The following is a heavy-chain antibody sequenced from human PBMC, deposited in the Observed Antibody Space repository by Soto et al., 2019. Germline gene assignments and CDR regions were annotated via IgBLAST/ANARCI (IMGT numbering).Heavy chain of an antibody. Sequence: QVQLQESGPGLVKPSGTLSLTCAVSGGSISSSNWWSWVRQPPGKGLEWIGEIYHSGSTNYNPSLKSRVTISVDKSKNQFSLKLSSVTAADTAVYYCARLPAAMKYPERNWFDPWGQGTLVTVSS. CDR2: IYHSGST. CDR3: ARLPAAMKYPERNWFDP. D-gene: IGHD2-2*01. CDR1: GGSISSSNW. J-gene: IGHJ5*02. V-gene: IGHV4-4*02.